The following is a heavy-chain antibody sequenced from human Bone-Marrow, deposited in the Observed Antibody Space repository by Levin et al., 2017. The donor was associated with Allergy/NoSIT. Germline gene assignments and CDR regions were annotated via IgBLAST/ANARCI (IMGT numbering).Heavy chain of an antibody. CDR3: ARDQRGLAATVDY. CDR1: GFTFSSYS. CDR2: ISSSSSTI. J-gene: IGHJ4*02. V-gene: IGHV3-48*04. D-gene: IGHD2-15*01. Sequence: GGSLRLSCAASGFTFSSYSMNWVRQAPGKGLEWVSYISSSSSTIYYADSVKGRFTISRDNAKNSLYLQMNSLRAEDTAVYYCARDQRGLAATVDYWGQGTLVTVSS.